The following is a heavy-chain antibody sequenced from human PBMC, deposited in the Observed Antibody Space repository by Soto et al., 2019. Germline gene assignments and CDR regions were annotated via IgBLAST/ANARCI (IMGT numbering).Heavy chain of an antibody. Sequence: GGSLRLSCAASGFTFSSYAMSWVRQAPGKGLEWVSAISGSGGSTYYADSVKGRFTISRDNSKNTLYLQMNSLRAEDTAVYYCAKGLLCHECEGPQYYFDYWGQGTLVTVSS. V-gene: IGHV3-23*01. D-gene: IGHD2-2*01. CDR2: ISGSGGST. J-gene: IGHJ4*02. CDR3: AKGLLCHECEGPQYYFDY. CDR1: GFTFSSYA.